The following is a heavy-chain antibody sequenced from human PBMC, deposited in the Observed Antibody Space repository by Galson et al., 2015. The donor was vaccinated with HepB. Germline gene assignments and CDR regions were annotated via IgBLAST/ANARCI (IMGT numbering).Heavy chain of an antibody. J-gene: IGHJ4*02. CDR2: IKEDGSEK. V-gene: IGHV3-7*03. CDR1: GFTFDDYG. D-gene: IGHD3-22*01. CDR3: AKDLVYYYDSSGYYSRFDY. Sequence: SLRLSCAASGFTFDDYGMSWVRQAPGKGLEWVANIKEDGSEKHYVDSVKGRFTISRDNAKNSLYLQMSSLRAEDAAVYYCAKDLVYYYDSSGYYSRFDYWGQGTLVTVSS.